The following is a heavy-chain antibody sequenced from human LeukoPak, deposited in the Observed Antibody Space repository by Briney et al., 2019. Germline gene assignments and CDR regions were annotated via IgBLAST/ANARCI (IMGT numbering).Heavy chain of an antibody. CDR2: MNPNSGAI. V-gene: IGHV1-2*02. Sequence: ASVKVSCRASGYTFTNYGVSWVRQAPGQGLEWMGWMNPNSGAINYAQKFQGRVTMTRDTSISTAYMDLSRLISDDTAVYYCARVSQSRVVAAFDIWGQGTMVTVSS. D-gene: IGHD2-15*01. J-gene: IGHJ3*02. CDR3: ARVSQSRVVAAFDI. CDR1: GYTFTNYG.